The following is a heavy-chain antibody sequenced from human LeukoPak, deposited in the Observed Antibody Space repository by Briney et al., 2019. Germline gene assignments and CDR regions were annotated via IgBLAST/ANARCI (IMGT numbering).Heavy chain of an antibody. Sequence: GGSLRLSRAASGFTFNSYWMSWVRQAPGKGLEWVANIKRDGSEKYYVDSVKGRLTISRDNAENSLYLQMNSLRAEDTAVYYCARARDYGSGRANAFDIWGQGTMVTVSS. CDR3: ARARDYGSGRANAFDI. CDR2: IKRDGSEK. CDR1: GFTFNSYW. V-gene: IGHV3-7*05. D-gene: IGHD3-10*01. J-gene: IGHJ3*02.